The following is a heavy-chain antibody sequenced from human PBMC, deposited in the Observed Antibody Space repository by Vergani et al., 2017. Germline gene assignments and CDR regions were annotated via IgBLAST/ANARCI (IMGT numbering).Heavy chain of an antibody. D-gene: IGHD6-13*01. CDR3: ARDRGSIWTHPFDI. V-gene: IGHV1-69*04. J-gene: IGHJ3*02. CDR1: GGTFSSYA. CDR2: IITILGIA. Sequence: QVQLVQSGAEVKKPGASVKVSCKASGGTFSSYAISWVRQAPGQGLEWMGRIITILGIANYAQKFQGRVTITADKSTSTAYMELRSLRSDDTAVYYCARDRGSIWTHPFDIWGQGTMVTVSS.